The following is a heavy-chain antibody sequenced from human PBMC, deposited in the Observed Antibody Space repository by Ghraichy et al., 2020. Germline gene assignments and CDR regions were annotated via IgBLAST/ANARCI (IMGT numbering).Heavy chain of an antibody. D-gene: IGHD3-10*01. J-gene: IGHJ2*01. CDR3: ARDTGPPVRSYWYFDL. CDR2: ISSSSSTL. Sequence: GSLRLSCAASGFTFSSYSMNWVRQAPGKGLEWVSYISSSSSTLYYADSVKGRFTISRDNAKNSLYLQMNSLRAEDTAVYYCARDTGPPVRSYWYFDLWGRGTLVTVSS. V-gene: IGHV3-48*01. CDR1: GFTFSSYS.